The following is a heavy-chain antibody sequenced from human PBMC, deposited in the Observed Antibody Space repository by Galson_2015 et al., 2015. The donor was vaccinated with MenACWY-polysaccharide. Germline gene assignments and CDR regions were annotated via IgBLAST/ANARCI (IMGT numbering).Heavy chain of an antibody. CDR2: ISANGGST. J-gene: IGHJ4*01. Sequence: SLRLSCAASGFTFSSFAMSWVRQAPGKGLEWVSGISANGGSTVYVDSVKGRFTISRDNSQNTLYLQVNILRAEDTAVYYCAKDAGTGPGDFTWGNFDYSGHGTLFTVSS. V-gene: IGHV3-23*01. D-gene: IGHD1-14*01. CDR1: GFTFSSFA. CDR3: AKDAGTGPGDFTWGNFDY.